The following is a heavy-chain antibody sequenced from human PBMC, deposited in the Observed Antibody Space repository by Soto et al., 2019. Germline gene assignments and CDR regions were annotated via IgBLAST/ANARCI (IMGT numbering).Heavy chain of an antibody. D-gene: IGHD3-16*01. CDR3: AREFPYYESSDSYFDY. J-gene: IGHJ4*02. Sequence: SQTLSLTCAISGDSVSGNSAAWNWIRQSPSRGLEWLGRTYYRSKWYNDYAVSVKSRITVTPDTSKNQFSLHLNSVTPEDTAVNYCAREFPYYESSDSYFDYWGQGALVTVSS. CDR1: GDSVSGNSAA. CDR2: TYYRSKWYN. V-gene: IGHV6-1*01.